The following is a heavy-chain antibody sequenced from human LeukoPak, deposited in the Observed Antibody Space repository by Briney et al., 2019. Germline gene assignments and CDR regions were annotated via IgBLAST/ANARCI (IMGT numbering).Heavy chain of an antibody. V-gene: IGHV4-59*01. J-gene: IGHJ4*02. Sequence: PSETLSLTCTVSGGSISSYYWSWIRQPPGKGLEWIGCIYYSGSTNYNPSLKSRVTISVDTSKNQFSLKLSSVTAADTAVYYCARVAGPSYGDQYFDYWGQGTLVTVSS. CDR1: GGSISSYY. CDR2: IYYSGST. D-gene: IGHD4-17*01. CDR3: ARVAGPSYGDQYFDY.